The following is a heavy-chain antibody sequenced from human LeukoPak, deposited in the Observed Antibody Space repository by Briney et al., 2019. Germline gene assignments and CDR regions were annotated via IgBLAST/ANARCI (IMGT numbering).Heavy chain of an antibody. CDR2: ISYDGSNK. J-gene: IGHJ6*03. CDR3: ARSPVAGYMDV. V-gene: IGHV3-30*04. CDR1: GFTFSSYA. Sequence: GRSLRLSCAASGFTFSSYAMHWVRQAPGKGLEWVAVISYDGSNKYYADSVKGRFTISRDNSKNTLYLQMNSLRAEDTAVYYCARSPVAGYMDVWGKGTTVTVSS.